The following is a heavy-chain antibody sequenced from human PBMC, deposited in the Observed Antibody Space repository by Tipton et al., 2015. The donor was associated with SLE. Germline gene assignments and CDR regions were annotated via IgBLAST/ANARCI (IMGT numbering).Heavy chain of an antibody. Sequence: LRLSCTVSVGSISTYYWSWIRQPPKQGLEWIGWIYHTGSTDYNPTLKSRVTISVDTSKNQFSLRLSSVTAADTAVYYCARDYYGSGFDAFDIWGQGTMVTVSS. CDR3: ARDYYGSGFDAFDI. V-gene: IGHV4-59*01. D-gene: IGHD3-10*01. CDR2: IYHTGST. CDR1: VGSISTYY. J-gene: IGHJ3*02.